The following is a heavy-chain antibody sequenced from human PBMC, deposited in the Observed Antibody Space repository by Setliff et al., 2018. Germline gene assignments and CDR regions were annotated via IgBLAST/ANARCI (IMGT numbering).Heavy chain of an antibody. CDR1: GGSVSNSGFF. J-gene: IGHJ4*02. D-gene: IGHD3-16*01. CDR3: ARGGGGYHSDF. Sequence: PSETLSLTCTVSGGSVSNSGFFWGWLRQAPGKGLEWIGNIYDSGSSNYNASLKSRLIITRDKSKNQFSLKLTSVTAADTAVYYCARGGGGYHSDFWGPGILVTVSS. V-gene: IGHV4-39*07. CDR2: IYDSGSS.